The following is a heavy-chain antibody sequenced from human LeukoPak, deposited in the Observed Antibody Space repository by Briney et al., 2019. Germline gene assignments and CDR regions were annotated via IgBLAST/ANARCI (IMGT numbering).Heavy chain of an antibody. D-gene: IGHD3-10*01. Sequence: VRSLRLSCAASGFSFNSYPMHWVRQAPGKGLEWVAVISNDVNNKYYADSVKGRFTISRDNSNNTLSLQMNGLRVEDTAVYYCARPDDSESFYRANHYWGRGTLVTVS. CDR1: GFSFNSYP. V-gene: IGHV3-30*04. J-gene: IGHJ4*02. CDR3: ARPDDSESFYRANHY. CDR2: ISNDVNNK.